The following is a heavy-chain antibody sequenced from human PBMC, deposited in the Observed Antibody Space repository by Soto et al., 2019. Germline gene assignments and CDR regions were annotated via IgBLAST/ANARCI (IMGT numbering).Heavy chain of an antibody. CDR1: GYTFTNHA. D-gene: IGHD1-26*01. Sequence: QVQLVQSGAEVKKPGASVKVSCKASGYTFTNHAIYWVRQAPGQRLEWMGWINAGNGNTKYLQTFQGRVTLTRDTSASTAYMELSSLRSEDTAVYYCATDSWVRGSNKWDFDYWGQGTRVTVSS. V-gene: IGHV1-3*01. CDR3: ATDSWVRGSNKWDFDY. J-gene: IGHJ4*01. CDR2: INAGNGNT.